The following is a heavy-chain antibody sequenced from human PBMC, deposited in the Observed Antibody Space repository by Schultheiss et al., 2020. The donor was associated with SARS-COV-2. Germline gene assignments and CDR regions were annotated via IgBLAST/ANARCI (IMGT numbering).Heavy chain of an antibody. Sequence: GGSLRLSCAASGFTVSSNYMSWVRQAPGKGLEWVSSISGGSTYYADSRKGRFTISRDNSKNTLHLQMSSLRAEDTAVYYCVKGHSSGWYDGYWGQGTLVTVSS. CDR2: ISGGST. CDR3: VKGHSSGWYDGY. D-gene: IGHD6-19*01. CDR1: GFTVSSNY. J-gene: IGHJ4*02. V-gene: IGHV3-38-3*01.